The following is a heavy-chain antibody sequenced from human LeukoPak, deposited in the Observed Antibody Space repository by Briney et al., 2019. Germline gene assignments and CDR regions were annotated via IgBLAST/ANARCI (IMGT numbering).Heavy chain of an antibody. CDR1: GFTFSSYG. Sequence: GGSLRLSCGASGFTFSSYGMHWVRQAPGKGLEWVAVISYDGSNKYYADSVKGRFTISRDNSKNTLYLQMNSLRAEDTAVYYCAKEASSWSIYNWFDPWGQGTLVTVSS. CDR3: AKEASSWSIYNWFDP. V-gene: IGHV3-30*18. J-gene: IGHJ5*02. CDR2: ISYDGSNK. D-gene: IGHD6-13*01.